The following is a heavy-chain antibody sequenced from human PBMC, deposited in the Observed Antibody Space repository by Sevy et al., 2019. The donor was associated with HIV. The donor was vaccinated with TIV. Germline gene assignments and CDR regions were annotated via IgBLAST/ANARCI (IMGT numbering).Heavy chain of an antibody. J-gene: IGHJ5*02. CDR1: GFTFSNYW. CDR2: IKQDGSEK. Sequence: GGSLRLSCAASGFTFSNYWMSWVRQAPGKGLEWVANIKQDGSEKYYVDSVKGRFTISRDNAKNSLSLQMNSLRAGDTAMYYCGSDKGQGWFDPWGQGTLVTVSS. CDR3: GSDKGQGWFDP. V-gene: IGHV3-7*01.